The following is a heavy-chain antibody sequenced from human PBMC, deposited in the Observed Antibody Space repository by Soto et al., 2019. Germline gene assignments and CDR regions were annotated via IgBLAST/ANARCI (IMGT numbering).Heavy chain of an antibody. CDR3: ARDDIVLVPAASKTNYYYGMDV. CDR2: ISYDGSNK. V-gene: IGHV3-30-3*01. CDR1: GFTFSSYA. Sequence: QVQLVESGGGVVQPGRSLRLSCAASGFTFSSYAMHWVRQAPGKGLEWVAVISYDGSNKYYADSVKGRFTISRDNSKNTLYLQMNSLRAEDTAGYYCARDDIVLVPAASKTNYYYGMDVWGQGTTVTVSS. D-gene: IGHD2-2*01. J-gene: IGHJ6*02.